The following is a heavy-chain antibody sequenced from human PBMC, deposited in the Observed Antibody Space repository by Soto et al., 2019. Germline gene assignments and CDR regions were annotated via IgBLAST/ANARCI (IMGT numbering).Heavy chain of an antibody. D-gene: IGHD3-9*01. V-gene: IGHV3-7*01. CDR3: ARDHITYYDILTGPEDWFDP. CDR2: IKQDGSEK. Sequence: EVQLVESGGGLVQPGGSLRLSCAASGFTFSSYWMSWVRQAPGKGLEWVANIKQDGSEKYYVDSVKGRFTISRDNAKNSLYLQMNSLRAEDTAVYYCARDHITYYDILTGPEDWFDPWGQGTLVTVS. J-gene: IGHJ5*02. CDR1: GFTFSSYW.